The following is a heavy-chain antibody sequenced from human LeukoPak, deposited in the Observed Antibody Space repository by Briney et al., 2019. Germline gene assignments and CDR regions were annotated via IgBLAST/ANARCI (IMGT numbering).Heavy chain of an antibody. Sequence: SETLSLTCTVSGYSISSGYYWGWIRQPPGKGLEWIGSIYHSGSTYYNPSLKSRVTISVDTSKNQFSLKLSSVTAADTAVYYCARVSDDSARLDYWGQGTLVTVSS. D-gene: IGHD3-22*01. CDR1: GYSISSGYY. CDR2: IYHSGST. V-gene: IGHV4-38-2*02. CDR3: ARVSDDSARLDY. J-gene: IGHJ4*02.